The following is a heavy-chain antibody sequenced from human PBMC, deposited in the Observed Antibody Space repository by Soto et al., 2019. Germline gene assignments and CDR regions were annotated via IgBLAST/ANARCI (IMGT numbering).Heavy chain of an antibody. V-gene: IGHV1-69*06. D-gene: IGHD1-7*01. CDR3: ARDITGTNHWFDP. J-gene: IGHJ5*02. Sequence: VQLVQSGAEVKKPGSSVRVSCETSGDTFTSHTVNWLRQAPGQGLEWMGGIIPVFGSPNYAEKFQCRLTITADTSTNTAYMELRRLKSEDTAVYFWARDITGTNHWFDPWGQGTLVTVSS. CDR2: IIPVFGSP. CDR1: GDTFTSHT.